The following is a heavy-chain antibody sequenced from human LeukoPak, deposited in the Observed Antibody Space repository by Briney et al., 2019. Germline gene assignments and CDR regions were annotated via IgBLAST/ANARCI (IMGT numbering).Heavy chain of an antibody. CDR3: AKVRAGVDY. V-gene: IGHV3-7*01. D-gene: IGHD6-13*01. Sequence: GGSLRLSCAASGFTFTNYWMSWVRQAPGKGLELVANIKQDRSEKYYVDSVKGRFTISRDNAKNSLYLQMNSLRAEDTAVYYCAKVRAGVDYWGQGTLVTVSS. CDR2: IKQDRSEK. J-gene: IGHJ4*02. CDR1: GFTFTNYW.